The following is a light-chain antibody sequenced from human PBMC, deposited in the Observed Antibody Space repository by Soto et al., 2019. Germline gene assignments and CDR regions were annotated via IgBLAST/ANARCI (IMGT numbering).Light chain of an antibody. CDR1: QRISNSY. CDR3: QQYARPPFA. Sequence: ELVLTQSPGTLSLSPGERATLSCRASQRISNSYLAWYQQKPGQAPRLLLYDASSRATGIPDRVSGSGSGTDFTLTISRLEPEDFAVYYCQQYARPPFAFGLGTKVEIK. V-gene: IGKV3-20*01. CDR2: DAS. J-gene: IGKJ2*01.